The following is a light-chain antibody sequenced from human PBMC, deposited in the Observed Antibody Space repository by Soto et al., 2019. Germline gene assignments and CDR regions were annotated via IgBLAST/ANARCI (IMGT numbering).Light chain of an antibody. J-gene: IGKJ4*01. CDR1: LPISNY. CDR3: QTYNSAPHT. CDR2: AAS. V-gene: IGKV1-27*01. Sequence: DIQMTQSPFSLSASVGDTVTITCRASLPISNYLAWYQQKPGKIPNLLIYAASTMQAWVPSRSSGSGSGTDFTLTISSLQPEDGAANYCQTYNSAPHTFGGGTKVDIK.